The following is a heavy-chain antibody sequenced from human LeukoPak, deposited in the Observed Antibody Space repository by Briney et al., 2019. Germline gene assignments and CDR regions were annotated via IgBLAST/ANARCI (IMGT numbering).Heavy chain of an antibody. CDR1: GYTFTIYY. V-gene: IGHV1-8*02. Sequence: GASVKVSCKASGYTFTIYYIHWVRQATGQGLEWMGWMNPNSGNTGYAQKFQGRVTMTRNTSISTAYMELSSLRSEDTAVYYCARGLGYCSSTSCYRYYMDVWGKGTTVTISS. CDR2: MNPNSGNT. CDR3: ARGLGYCSSTSCYRYYMDV. J-gene: IGHJ6*03. D-gene: IGHD2-2*01.